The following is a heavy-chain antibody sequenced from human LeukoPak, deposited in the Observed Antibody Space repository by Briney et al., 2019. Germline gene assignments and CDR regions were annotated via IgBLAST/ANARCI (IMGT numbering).Heavy chain of an antibody. CDR2: LRGDGET. CDR3: ARRGVVIRVILVGFHKEAYYFDS. Sequence: PGGSLRLSCAASGFTFSNYAMSWVRQAPAGGLEWVSSLRGDGETFYADSVKGRFTISRDNPKNTLYLQMNSLRAEDTAVYFCARRGVVIRVILVGFHKEAYYFDSWGQGALVTVSS. CDR1: GFTFSNYA. V-gene: IGHV3-23*01. D-gene: IGHD3-22*01. J-gene: IGHJ4*02.